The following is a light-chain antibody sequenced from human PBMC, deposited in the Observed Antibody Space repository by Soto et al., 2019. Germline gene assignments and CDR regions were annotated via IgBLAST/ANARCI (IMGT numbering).Light chain of an antibody. V-gene: IGKV3-15*01. CDR2: GAS. CDR1: QSVSTD. CDR3: QQYFRWPPLP. Sequence: EVLVTQSPATLSVSPGEGVTLSCRASQSVSTDLAWYQQKPGQAPRLLIYGASIRAIGVPDRFSGSGSGTDFTFTISSLQSEDSAIYYCQQYFRWPPLPFGQGTQVEV. J-gene: IGKJ1*01.